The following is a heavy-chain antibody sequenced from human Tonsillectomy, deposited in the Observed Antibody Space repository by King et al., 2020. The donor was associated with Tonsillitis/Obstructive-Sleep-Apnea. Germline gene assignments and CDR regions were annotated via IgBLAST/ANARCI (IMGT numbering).Heavy chain of an antibody. CDR2: INPTGGST. CDR1: GYTFTSYY. D-gene: IGHD3-22*01. CDR3: ASLCDDTSGFAAFDI. V-gene: IGHV1-46*01. Sequence: QVQLVESGAEVKKPGASVKVSCKASGYTFTSYYMHWVRQAPGQGLEWMGIINPTGGSTSYAQKFQDRVTMTRHTSTSTVYMELRSLRSEDTDVYYCASLCDDTSGFAAFDIWGQGTMVTVSS. J-gene: IGHJ3*02.